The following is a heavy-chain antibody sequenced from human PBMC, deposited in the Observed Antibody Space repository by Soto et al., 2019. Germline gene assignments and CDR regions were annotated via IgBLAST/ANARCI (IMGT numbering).Heavy chain of an antibody. Sequence: GTLRLPSADYGFIVRNYAMSWVRQAPGKGLEWVSGISDTGDSAYFPDSVKGRFTTSRDNSKNTLYLQMNSLRAEDTAVYYCAKDVSYGGKRPYYFDYWGQGTLVTVSS. J-gene: IGHJ4*02. V-gene: IGHV3-23*01. CDR3: AKDVSYGGKRPYYFDY. CDR1: GFIVRNYA. CDR2: ISDTGDSA. D-gene: IGHD4-17*01.